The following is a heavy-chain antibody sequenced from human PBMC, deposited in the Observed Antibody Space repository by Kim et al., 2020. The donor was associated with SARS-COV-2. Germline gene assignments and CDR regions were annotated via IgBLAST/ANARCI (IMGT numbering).Heavy chain of an antibody. V-gene: IGHV3-30-3*01. Sequence: GGSLRLSCAASGFTFSSYAMHWVRQAPGKGLEWVAVISYDGSNKYYADSVKGRFTISRDNSKNTLYLQMNSLRAEDTAVYYCARDQSSGWYPSYYYYGMDVWGQGTTVTVSS. CDR2: ISYDGSNK. CDR1: GFTFSSYA. J-gene: IGHJ6*02. D-gene: IGHD6-19*01. CDR3: ARDQSSGWYPSYYYYGMDV.